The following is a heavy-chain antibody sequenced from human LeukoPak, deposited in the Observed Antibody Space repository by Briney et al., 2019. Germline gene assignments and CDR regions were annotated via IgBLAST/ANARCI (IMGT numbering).Heavy chain of an antibody. CDR1: GGSISSYY. Sequence: SETLSLTCTVSGGSISSYYWSWIRQPPGKGLEWIGYIYYSGSTNYNPSLKSRVTISLDTSKNLFSLKLSSVTAADTAVYYCATYLFRGDTHYFDYWGQGIVVTVSS. CDR2: IYYSGST. V-gene: IGHV4-59*01. D-gene: IGHD3-10*01. J-gene: IGHJ4*02. CDR3: ATYLFRGDTHYFDY.